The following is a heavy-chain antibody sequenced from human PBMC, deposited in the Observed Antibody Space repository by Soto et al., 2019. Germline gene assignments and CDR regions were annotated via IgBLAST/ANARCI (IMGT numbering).Heavy chain of an antibody. CDR1: GYTFTDYY. Sequence: ASVKVSCKASGYTFTDYYIQWVRQAPGQGLEWMGWINPNGGGTYYAQKFEGRVTMTRDTSISTAYMELSVLRSDDTAVYYCARDCGVTTVLTNRLDPWGQGTRVTSPQ. V-gene: IGHV1-2*02. J-gene: IGHJ5*02. D-gene: IGHD4-17*01. CDR2: INPNGGGT. CDR3: ARDCGVTTVLTNRLDP.